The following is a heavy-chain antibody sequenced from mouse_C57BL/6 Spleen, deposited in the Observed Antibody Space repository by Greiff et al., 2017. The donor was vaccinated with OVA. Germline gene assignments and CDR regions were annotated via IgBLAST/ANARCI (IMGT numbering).Heavy chain of an antibody. J-gene: IGHJ3*01. CDR3: AISIYDGPFAY. D-gene: IGHD2-3*01. CDR2: IYPSDSET. V-gene: IGHV1-61*01. Sequence: VQLQQSGAELVRPGSSVKLSCKASGYTFTSYWMDWVKQRPGQGLEWIGNIYPSDSETHYNQKFKDKATLTVDKSSSTAYMQLSSLTSEDSAVYYCAISIYDGPFAYWGQGTLVTVSA. CDR1: GYTFTSYW.